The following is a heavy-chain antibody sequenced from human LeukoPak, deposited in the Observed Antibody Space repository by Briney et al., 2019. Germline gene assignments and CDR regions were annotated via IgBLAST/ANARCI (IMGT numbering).Heavy chain of an antibody. CDR3: ARHTSYYGELFDY. D-gene: IGHD4-17*01. CDR1: GFTVSSNY. CDR2: MYSWCRT. V-gene: IGHV3-66*04. J-gene: IGHJ4*02. Sequence: GGSLRLSCAASGFTVSSNYMSWVRQAPGKGLECVAVMYSWCRTYHADSVKGRFTISRDNSKNTLYLQMNRLRDEDTAVYYCARHTSYYGELFDYWGQGTLVTVSS.